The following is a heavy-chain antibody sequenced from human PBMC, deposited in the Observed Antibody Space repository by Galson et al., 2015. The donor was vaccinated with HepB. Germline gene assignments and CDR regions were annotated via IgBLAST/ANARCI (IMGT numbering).Heavy chain of an antibody. CDR1: GYTFTSYA. D-gene: IGHD6-19*01. CDR2: INTNTGNP. J-gene: IGHJ4*02. CDR3: AREGYSSGHRRKFDY. V-gene: IGHV7-4-1*02. Sequence: SVKVSCKASGYTFTSYAMNWVRQAPGQGLEWMGWINTNTGNPTYAQGFTGRFVFSLDTSVSTAYLQISSLKAEDTAVYYCAREGYSSGHRRKFDYWGQGTLVTVSS.